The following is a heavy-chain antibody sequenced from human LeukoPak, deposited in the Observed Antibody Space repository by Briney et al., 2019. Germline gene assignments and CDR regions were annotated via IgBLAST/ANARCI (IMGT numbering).Heavy chain of an antibody. J-gene: IGHJ3*02. V-gene: IGHV4-39*01. D-gene: IGHD3-3*01. CDR1: GGSVSSSSYY. CDR3: AALYYDFWSGFLSEDAFDI. CDR2: IYYSGRA. Sequence: PSETLSLTCSVSGGSVSSSSYYWGWIRQPPGKGLEWIGEIYYSGRAYYNSSLKSRLTISVDTSKNQFSLKLSSVTAADTAVYYCAALYYDFWSGFLSEDAFDIWGQGTMVTVSS.